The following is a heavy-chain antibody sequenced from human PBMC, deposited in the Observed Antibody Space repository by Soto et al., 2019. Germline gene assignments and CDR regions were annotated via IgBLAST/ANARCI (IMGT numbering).Heavy chain of an antibody. CDR2: VIPTLATA. Sequence: QVQLVQSGAEVKKPGSSVKVSCKTSGGPFNNHAINWVRQAPGQGLEWVGLVIPTLATADYEQKFQGRVTMTAAEVTNTAYMELSSLRSNATGVYYCASDYGETDALDIWGQGTLVTVSS. D-gene: IGHD4-17*01. V-gene: IGHV1-69*01. CDR3: ASDYGETDALDI. CDR1: GGPFNNHA. J-gene: IGHJ3*02.